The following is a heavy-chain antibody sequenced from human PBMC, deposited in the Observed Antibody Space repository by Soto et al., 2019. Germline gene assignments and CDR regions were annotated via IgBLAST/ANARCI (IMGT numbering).Heavy chain of an antibody. CDR1: GFTFSSYG. D-gene: IGHD3-9*01. CDR2: ISYDGSNK. V-gene: IGHV3-30*18. Sequence: QVQLVESGGGVVQPGRSLRLSCAASGFTFSSYGMHWVRQAPGKGLEWVAVISYDGSNKYYADSVKGRFTISRDNSKNTMYLQMNSQRAEDTAVYYCAKEGQYYYILTVYLSYYGMDVWSQGTTVTVSS. CDR3: AKEGQYYYILTVYLSYYGMDV. J-gene: IGHJ6*02.